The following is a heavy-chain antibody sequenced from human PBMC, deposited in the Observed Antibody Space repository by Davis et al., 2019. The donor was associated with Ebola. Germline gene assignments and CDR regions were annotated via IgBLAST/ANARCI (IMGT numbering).Heavy chain of an antibody. CDR1: GFTFSKYA. Sequence: PGGSLRLSCATSGFTFSKYAMHWVRQAPGKGLEWMSMISFDEGNRYYADSVKGRFTISRDNSKNTLYLQLSSLRSEDTAVYYCARDRYSDGRGHFFEQSHWGQGTLVTVSS. CDR2: ISFDEGNR. CDR3: ARDRYSDGRGHFFEQSH. J-gene: IGHJ4*02. D-gene: IGHD3-22*01. V-gene: IGHV3-30-3*01.